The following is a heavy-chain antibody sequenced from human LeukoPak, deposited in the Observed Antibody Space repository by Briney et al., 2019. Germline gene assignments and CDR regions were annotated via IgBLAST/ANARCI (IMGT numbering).Heavy chain of an antibody. V-gene: IGHV4-4*07. CDR3: ASGKYSSSSFSY. CDR1: GASISSHY. J-gene: IGHJ4*02. D-gene: IGHD6-6*01. Sequence: SETLSLTCNVSGASISSHYWNWIRQPAGKGLEWIGRIYNTGSANYNPSLKSRVTMSLDTSRNQISLKLTSVTAADTAVYYCASGKYSSSSFSYWGQGTLVTVSS. CDR2: IYNTGSA.